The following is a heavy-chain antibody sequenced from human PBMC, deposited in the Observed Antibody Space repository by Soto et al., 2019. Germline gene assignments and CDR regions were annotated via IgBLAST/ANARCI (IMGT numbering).Heavy chain of an antibody. D-gene: IGHD5-18*01. J-gene: IGHJ4*02. CDR2: IKQDGSEK. Sequence: QPGGSLRLSCAASGFTFSSYWMSWVRQAPGKGLEWVANIKQDGSEKYYVDSVKGRFTISRDNSKNTLYLQMNSLRAEDTAVYYCASYSYGLYYFDYWGQGTLVTVSS. V-gene: IGHV3-7*05. CDR1: GFTFSSYW. CDR3: ASYSYGLYYFDY.